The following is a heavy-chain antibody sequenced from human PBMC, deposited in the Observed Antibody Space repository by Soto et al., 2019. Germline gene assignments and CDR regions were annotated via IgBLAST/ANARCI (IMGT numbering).Heavy chain of an antibody. CDR1: GGTFSSYA. J-gene: IGHJ4*02. D-gene: IGHD6-13*01. Sequence: SVKVSCKASGGTFSSYAISWVRQAPGQGLEWMGGIIPIFGTANYAQKLQGRVTMTTDTSTSTAYMELRSLRSDDTAVYYCARDISSWYSDHRVLGYWGQGTLVTVSS. CDR2: IIPIFGTA. V-gene: IGHV1-69*05. CDR3: ARDISSWYSDHRVLGY.